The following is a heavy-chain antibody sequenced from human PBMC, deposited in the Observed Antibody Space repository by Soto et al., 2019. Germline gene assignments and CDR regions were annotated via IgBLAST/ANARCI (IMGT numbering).Heavy chain of an antibody. Sequence: QITLKESGPTLVKPTQTLTLTCTVSGLSLNTSGAGVGWIRQPPGKALVWLALIYWDDGKRYSSFLKSRLTINKDTSKNQVVLTKTNMDPVDTATYYCAHTRYSGSLCHWGQGTLVTVSS. D-gene: IGHD1-26*01. V-gene: IGHV2-5*02. CDR2: IYWDDGK. CDR3: AHTRYSGSLCH. J-gene: IGHJ1*01. CDR1: GLSLNTSGAG.